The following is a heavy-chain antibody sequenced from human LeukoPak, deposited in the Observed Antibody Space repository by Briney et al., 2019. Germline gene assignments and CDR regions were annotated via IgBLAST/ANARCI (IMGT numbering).Heavy chain of an antibody. D-gene: IGHD6-13*01. CDR1: GGSFSGYY. V-gene: IGHV4-34*01. Sequence: SETLSLTCAVYGGSFSGYYWSWIRQPPGKGLEWIGEINHSGSTNYNPSLKSRVTISVDTSKNQFSLKLSSVTAADTAVYYCARRGRSSWYRPCCFDYWGQGTLVTVSS. J-gene: IGHJ4*02. CDR3: ARRGRSSWYRPCCFDY. CDR2: INHSGST.